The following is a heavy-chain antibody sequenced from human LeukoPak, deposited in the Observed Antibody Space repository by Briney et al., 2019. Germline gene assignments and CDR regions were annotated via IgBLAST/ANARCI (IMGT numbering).Heavy chain of an antibody. J-gene: IGHJ4*02. CDR3: ARGDPSSGWYVFDY. V-gene: IGHV3-23*01. Sequence: GGSLRLSCAASGFTFSSYAMSWVRQAPGKGLEWVSAIRGSGGSTYYADSVKGRFTISRDNSKNTLCLQMNSLRAEDTAVYYCARGDPSSGWYVFDYWGQGTLVTVSS. D-gene: IGHD6-19*01. CDR1: GFTFSSYA. CDR2: IRGSGGST.